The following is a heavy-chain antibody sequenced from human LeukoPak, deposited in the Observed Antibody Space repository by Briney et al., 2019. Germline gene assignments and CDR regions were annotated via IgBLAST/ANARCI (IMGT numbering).Heavy chain of an antibody. Sequence: GASGKVSCKASGYTFTTYGISWGRQAPGQGLEGMGWISAYNGNTNYAQKLQGRVTMTTDTSTSTAYMELRSLRSDDTAVYYCARGLREQWLHYYYYGMDVWGQGTTVTVSS. V-gene: IGHV1-18*01. J-gene: IGHJ6*02. CDR1: GYTFTTYG. D-gene: IGHD6-19*01. CDR3: ARGLREQWLHYYYYGMDV. CDR2: ISAYNGNT.